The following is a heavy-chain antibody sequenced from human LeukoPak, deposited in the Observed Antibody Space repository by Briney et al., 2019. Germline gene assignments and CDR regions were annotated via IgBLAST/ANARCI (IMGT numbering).Heavy chain of an antibody. CDR1: GFTFSSYW. CDR2: IKQDGSEK. Sequence: GGSLRLSCAASGFTFSSYWMSWVRQAPGKGLEWVANIKQDGSEKYYVDSVKGRFTISRDNAKNSLYLQMNSLRAEDTAVNYCARGGHYYDSSGSNWFDPWGQGTLVTVSS. D-gene: IGHD3-22*01. J-gene: IGHJ5*02. V-gene: IGHV3-7*01. CDR3: ARGGHYYDSSGSNWFDP.